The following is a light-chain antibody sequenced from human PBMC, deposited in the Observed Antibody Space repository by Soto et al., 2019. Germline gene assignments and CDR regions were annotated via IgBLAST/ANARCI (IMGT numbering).Light chain of an antibody. V-gene: IGKV3-20*01. CDR1: QSVASGY. CDR3: QHYGTSRT. CDR2: GAS. J-gene: IGKJ1*01. Sequence: EVVLTQSPGTLSLSPGERATLSCRATQSVASGYFAWYQQKPGQAPRLLIYGASTRATGIPDRFGGSGSGTDFTLTISRLEPEDSAVYFCQHYGTSRTFGQGTKVEIK.